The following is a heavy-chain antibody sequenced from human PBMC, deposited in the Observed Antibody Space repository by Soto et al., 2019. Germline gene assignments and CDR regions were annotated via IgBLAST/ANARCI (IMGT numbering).Heavy chain of an antibody. D-gene: IGHD3-10*01. CDR2: IIPIFGTA. Sequence: QVQLVQSGAEVKKPGSSVKVSCKASGGTFSSYAISWVRQAPGQGLEWMGGIIPIFGTANYAQKFQGRVTITADESTSTAYIELSSLRSEDTAVYYCARVPVTMVRGVTPYYFDYWGQGTLVTVSS. J-gene: IGHJ4*02. CDR3: ARVPVTMVRGVTPYYFDY. V-gene: IGHV1-69*01. CDR1: GGTFSSYA.